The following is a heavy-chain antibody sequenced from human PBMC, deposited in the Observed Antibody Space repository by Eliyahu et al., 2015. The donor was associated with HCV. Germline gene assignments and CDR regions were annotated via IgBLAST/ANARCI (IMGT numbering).Heavy chain of an antibody. J-gene: IGHJ4*02. CDR1: GFTFRSYA. Sequence: EVQVVESGGGLVQPGGSLRLSCXASGFTFRSYAMTWVRQAPGKGLEWVSTINNSGGSTYYAXSVKGRFTISRDNSKNTLYLQMNSLRAEDSAIYYCAKDLGRPRAYYFDYWGQGTLVTVSS. CDR3: AKDLGRPRAYYFDY. V-gene: IGHV3-23*04. CDR2: INNSGGST. D-gene: IGHD3-10*01.